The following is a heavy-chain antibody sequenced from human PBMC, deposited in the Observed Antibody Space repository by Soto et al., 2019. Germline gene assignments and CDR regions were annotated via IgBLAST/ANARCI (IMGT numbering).Heavy chain of an antibody. D-gene: IGHD2-15*01. J-gene: IGHJ4*02. Sequence: ASVKVSCKASGYTFTDYAIHWGRQAPGQGLEWMGWINVGNGNTGYSRKFQGRATNARDMSASTAYIEVTSLTSEDTAIYSCAREGAHYTPLDHWGQGTLVTVSS. CDR3: AREGAHYTPLDH. CDR1: GYTFTDYA. V-gene: IGHV1-3*01. CDR2: INVGNGNT.